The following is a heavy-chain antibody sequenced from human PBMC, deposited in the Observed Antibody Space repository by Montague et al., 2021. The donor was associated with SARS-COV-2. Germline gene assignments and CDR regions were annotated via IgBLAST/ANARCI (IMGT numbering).Heavy chain of an antibody. V-gene: IGHV4-39*01. Sequence: SETLSLTCTVSGGSIRDNNYYWGWIRQPPGKGLEWIGSIYYSGSTYYNPSLKSRVTISVDTSKTQFSLKLSSVTAADTAVYYCARRDGGSCFDYWGQGTLVTVSS. D-gene: IGHD2-15*01. CDR1: GGSIRDNNYY. CDR3: ARRDGGSCFDY. CDR2: IYYSGST. J-gene: IGHJ4*02.